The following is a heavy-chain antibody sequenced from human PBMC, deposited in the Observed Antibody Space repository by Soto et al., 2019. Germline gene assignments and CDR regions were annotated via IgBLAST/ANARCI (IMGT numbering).Heavy chain of an antibody. D-gene: IGHD1-26*01. CDR3: ARRVYSGSYNYYFDN. J-gene: IGHJ4*02. CDR2: IYYSGST. Sequence: SETLSLTCTVSGGSISSSSYYWGWIRQPPGKGLEWIGSIYYSGSTSYNPSLKSRVTISVDTAKNQFSLKLSSVTAADTAVYYCARRVYSGSYNYYFDNWGQGALVTVS. CDR1: GGSISSSSYY. V-gene: IGHV4-39*01.